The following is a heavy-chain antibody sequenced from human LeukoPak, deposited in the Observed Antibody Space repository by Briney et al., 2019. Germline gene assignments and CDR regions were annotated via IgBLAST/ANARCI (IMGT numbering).Heavy chain of an antibody. V-gene: IGHV4-30-2*01. Sequence: PSETLSLTCAVSGGSISSGGYSWSWIRQPPGKGLEWIGYIYHSGSTYYNPSLKSRVTISVDRSKNQFSLKLSSVTAADTAVYYCARECSTSCHGYSSSRGAFDIWGQGTMVTVSS. J-gene: IGHJ3*02. CDR3: ARECSTSCHGYSSSRGAFDI. D-gene: IGHD2-2*01. CDR2: IYHSGST. CDR1: GGSISSGGYS.